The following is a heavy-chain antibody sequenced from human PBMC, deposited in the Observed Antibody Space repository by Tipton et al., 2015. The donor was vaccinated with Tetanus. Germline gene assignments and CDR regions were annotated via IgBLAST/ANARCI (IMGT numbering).Heavy chain of an antibody. D-gene: IGHD4-23*01. CDR1: GYTFTSYG. J-gene: IGHJ6*02. V-gene: IGHV1-2*02. Sequence: QSGAEVKKPGASVKVSCKASGYTFTSYGISWVRQAPGQGVEWMGWINPKSGDTNFAQKFQGRVTMSRDTSLSTAYMELSSLRFDDSAMYYCARVSVAAGVFAYYSAMDIWGQGTTVTVSS. CDR3: ARVSVAAGVFAYYSAMDI. CDR2: INPKSGDT.